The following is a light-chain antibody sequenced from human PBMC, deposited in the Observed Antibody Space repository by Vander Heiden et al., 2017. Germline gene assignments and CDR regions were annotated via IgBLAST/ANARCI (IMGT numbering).Light chain of an antibody. CDR3: QQLNSYPLT. CDR2: AAS. V-gene: IGKV1-9*01. Sequence: DVQLTQSPSFLSASVGDRVTVTCRASQGISSYLAWYQQKPGKAPKLLIHAASTLQSGVPSRFSGSGSGTEFTLTISSLEPEDFATYYCQQLNSYPLTFSGGTEVEIK. J-gene: IGKJ4*01. CDR1: QGISSY.